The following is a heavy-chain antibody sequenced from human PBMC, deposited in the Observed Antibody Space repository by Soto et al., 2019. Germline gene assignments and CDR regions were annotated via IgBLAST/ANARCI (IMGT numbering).Heavy chain of an antibody. CDR1: GFTFSSYA. D-gene: IGHD1-26*01. V-gene: IGHV3-23*01. CDR2: ISGSGGST. Sequence: EVQLLESGGGLVQPGGSLRLSCAASGFTFSSYAMSWVRQAPGKGLEWVSAISGSGGSTYYADSVKGRFTISRDNSKNMLYLQMSSLRAEDTAVYYCARGASGSRNYGAFDMWGKGTMVTVAS. CDR3: ARGASGSRNYGAFDM. J-gene: IGHJ3*02.